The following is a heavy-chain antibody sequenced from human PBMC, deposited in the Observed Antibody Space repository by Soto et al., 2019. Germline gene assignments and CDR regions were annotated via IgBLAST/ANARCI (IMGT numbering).Heavy chain of an antibody. V-gene: IGHV3-30*18. J-gene: IGHJ6*02. CDR3: ANDISGVARIQYGMDI. CDR2: ISYDGSNK. CDR1: GFTFSSYG. Sequence: QVQLVESGGGVVQPGRSLRLSCAASGFTFSSYGMHWVRQAPGKVLEWVAVISYDGSNKYYADSVKGRFTISRDNSKNTLFLQMNSQIAEDTAVYYCANDISGVARIQYGMDIWGQGATVTVSS. D-gene: IGHD3-3*01.